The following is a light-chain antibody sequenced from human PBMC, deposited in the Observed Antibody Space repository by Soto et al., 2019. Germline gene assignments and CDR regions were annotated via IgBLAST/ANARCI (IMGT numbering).Light chain of an antibody. J-gene: IGKJ4*01. CDR1: QTVYNN. CDR3: QQCRNWPLT. Sequence: EIVMTQSPATLSASPGEGATLSCKAGQTVYNNLAWYQQRPGQPPRLLIYDASTRATGISARFSGSGYGTEFTLTISSLQSEDFAFYFCQQCRNWPLTFGGGTKVEIK. V-gene: IGKV3-15*01. CDR2: DAS.